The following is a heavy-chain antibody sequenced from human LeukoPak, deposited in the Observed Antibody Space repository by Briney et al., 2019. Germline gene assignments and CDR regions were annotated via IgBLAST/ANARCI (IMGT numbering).Heavy chain of an antibody. CDR1: GGSVSTYY. CDR2: IFSSGSS. J-gene: IGHJ4*02. CDR3: ARDTLLWFGD. V-gene: IGHV4-4*07. Sequence: SETLSLTCTVSGGSVSTYYWSWIRRPAGRGLEWIGRIFSSGSSSYNPSLKSRVTMSVDTSKNHFSLKLTSVTAADTAVYFCARDTLLWFGDWGQGTLVTVSS. D-gene: IGHD3-10*01.